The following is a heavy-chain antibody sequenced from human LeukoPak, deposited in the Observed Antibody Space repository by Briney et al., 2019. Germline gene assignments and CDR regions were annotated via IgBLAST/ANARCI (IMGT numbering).Heavy chain of an antibody. J-gene: IGHJ3*02. V-gene: IGHV3-53*01. Sequence: GGSLRLSCGASGFTVSNHYMSWVRQAPGKGLEWVSVIFSGGNTYYTDPVKGRFTISRDNSKNTLYLQMNRLRAEDTAVYYCARDGGWPGYFDIWGQGTMVTVSS. CDR1: GFTVSNHY. CDR3: ARDGGWPGYFDI. D-gene: IGHD3-16*01. CDR2: IFSGGNT.